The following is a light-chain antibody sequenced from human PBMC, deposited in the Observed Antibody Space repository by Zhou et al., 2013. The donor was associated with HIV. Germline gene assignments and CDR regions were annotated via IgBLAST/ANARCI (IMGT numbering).Light chain of an antibody. J-gene: IGKJ3*01. Sequence: EIVLTQSPGTLSLSPGKRATLSCRASQSVSSSYLAWYQQKPGQAPRLLIYGASSRATGVPDRFSGSGSGTDFTLTISRLEPEDFADYYCQQYGSSPTFGPGTKVRIK. CDR1: QSVSSSY. CDR3: QQYGSSPT. CDR2: GAS. V-gene: IGKV3-20*01.